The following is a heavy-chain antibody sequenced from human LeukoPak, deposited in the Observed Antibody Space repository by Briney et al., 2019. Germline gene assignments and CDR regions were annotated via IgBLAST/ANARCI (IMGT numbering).Heavy chain of an antibody. D-gene: IGHD3-10*01. CDR3: AKAGAVRGAIIRGVYYFDY. V-gene: IGHV3-23*01. CDR1: GFTFSSYG. J-gene: IGHJ4*02. CDR2: ISGSGGST. Sequence: GGSLRLSCTASGFTFSSYGMSWVRQAPGKGLDWVSAISGSGGSTYYADSVKGRFSISRDNSKNTLYLQMNSLRAEDTAVYYCAKAGAVRGAIIRGVYYFDYWGQGTLVTVSS.